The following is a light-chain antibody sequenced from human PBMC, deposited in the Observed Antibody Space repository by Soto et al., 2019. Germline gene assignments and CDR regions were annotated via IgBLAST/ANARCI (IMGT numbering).Light chain of an antibody. V-gene: IGKV3-15*01. CDR2: GAS. J-gene: IGKJ2*01. Sequence: EIVMTQSPETLSVSPGESATLSCRASQSVSSKLAWYQQKPGQAPRLLIYGASTRATGIPARFSGSGSGTELTLTISSLQSEDFAVYYCQQYNNWPYTFGQGTKVDIK. CDR1: QSVSSK. CDR3: QQYNNWPYT.